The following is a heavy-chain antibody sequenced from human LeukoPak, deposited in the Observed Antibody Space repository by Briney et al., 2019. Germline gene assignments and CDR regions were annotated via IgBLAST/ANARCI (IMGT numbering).Heavy chain of an antibody. V-gene: IGHV3-23*01. CDR2: ISGSGGST. D-gene: IGHD2-2*01. CDR3: ATPRQDIVVVPAAMGVAGWFDP. J-gene: IGHJ5*02. CDR1: GLTFSSYA. Sequence: GGSLRLSCAASGLTFSSYAMSWVRQAPGKGVEWVSAISGSGGSTYYADSVKGRFTISRDNSKNTLYLQMNSLRAEDTAVYYCATPRQDIVVVPAAMGVAGWFDPWGQGTLVTVSS.